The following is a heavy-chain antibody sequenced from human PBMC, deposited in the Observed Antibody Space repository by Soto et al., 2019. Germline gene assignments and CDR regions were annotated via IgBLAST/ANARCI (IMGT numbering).Heavy chain of an antibody. CDR1: GFTLSSYA. J-gene: IGHJ4*02. Sequence: GGSLRLSCAASGFTLSSYAMSWVRQAPGKGLEWVSAISGSGGSTYYADSVKGRFTISRDNSKNTLYLQMNSLRAEDTAVYYCAKDQGIEYSSGWYHNYWGQGTLVTVSS. CDR2: ISGSGGST. D-gene: IGHD6-13*01. CDR3: AKDQGIEYSSGWYHNY. V-gene: IGHV3-23*01.